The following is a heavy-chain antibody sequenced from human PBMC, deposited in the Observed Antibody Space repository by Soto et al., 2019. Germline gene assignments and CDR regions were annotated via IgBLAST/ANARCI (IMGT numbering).Heavy chain of an antibody. Sequence: EVQVLESGGGLVQPGGSLRLSCAASGFRFSNYDMSWVRQAPGKGLEWVSGVSASGSITSYADSAKGRFTISRDNAKNTMFLQMNSLTAEDTAAYFCAKGECSGGRCCRGFDYWGQGALVTVSA. J-gene: IGHJ4*02. V-gene: IGHV3-23*01. CDR3: AKGECSGGRCCRGFDY. CDR2: VSASGSIT. CDR1: GFRFSNYD. D-gene: IGHD2-15*01.